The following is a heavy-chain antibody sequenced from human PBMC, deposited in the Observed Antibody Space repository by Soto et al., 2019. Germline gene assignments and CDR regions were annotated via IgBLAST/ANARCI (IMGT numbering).Heavy chain of an antibody. V-gene: IGHV4-4*02. CDR2: TYHSGST. Sequence: ETLSLTCDVSGDYINSSIWWTWFRQPPGKALEWIGETYHSGSTNYNPSLKSRVTISVDKSKNQFSLKLTSVTAADTAVYHCARTLRFDYYYGLDVWGQGSRVTVSS. D-gene: IGHD3-3*01. CDR1: GDYINSSIW. J-gene: IGHJ6*02. CDR3: ARTLRFDYYYGLDV.